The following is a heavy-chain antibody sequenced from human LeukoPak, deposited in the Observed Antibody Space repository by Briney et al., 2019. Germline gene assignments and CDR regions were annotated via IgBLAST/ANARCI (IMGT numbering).Heavy chain of an antibody. J-gene: IGHJ4*02. V-gene: IGHV4-38-2*02. D-gene: IGHD3-10*01. Sequence: SETLSLTCTVSGYSISSGYYWGWIRPPPGKGLEWIGSIYHSGSTYYNPSLKSQVTISVDTSKNQFSLKLSSVTAADTAVYYCARVEGSGSFVIDYWGQGTLVTVSS. CDR1: GYSISSGYY. CDR3: ARVEGSGSFVIDY. CDR2: IYHSGST.